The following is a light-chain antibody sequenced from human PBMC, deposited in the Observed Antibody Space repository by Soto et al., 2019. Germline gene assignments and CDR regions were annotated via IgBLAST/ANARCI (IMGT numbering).Light chain of an antibody. V-gene: IGKV3-11*01. CDR3: QQRSNWPPIT. Sequence: VMTQSPATLSVSPGERATLSCRSSQSVRSNLAWYQQKAGQAPRLLIYDASNRATGIPARFSGSGSGTDFTLTISSLEPEDFAVYYCQQRSNWPPITFGQGTRLEIK. J-gene: IGKJ5*01. CDR1: QSVRSN. CDR2: DAS.